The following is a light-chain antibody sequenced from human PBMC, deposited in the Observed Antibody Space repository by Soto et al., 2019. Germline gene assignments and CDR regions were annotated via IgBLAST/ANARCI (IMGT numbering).Light chain of an antibody. J-gene: IGKJ2*01. CDR3: QQYGSSPHT. CDR1: QSVSSSY. V-gene: IGKV3-20*01. Sequence: EIVLTQSPGTLSLSPGERATLSCRASQSVSSSYLAWYQHKPGQAPRLLIYGASSRATGIPDRFSGSWCGTDFTRTISRLEPEDFAVYYCQQYGSSPHTFGQGTKLEIK. CDR2: GAS.